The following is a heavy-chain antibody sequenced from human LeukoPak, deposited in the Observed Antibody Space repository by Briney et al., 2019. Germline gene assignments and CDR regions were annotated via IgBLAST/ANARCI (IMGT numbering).Heavy chain of an antibody. D-gene: IGHD3-16*01. V-gene: IGHV1-18*01. J-gene: IGHJ4*02. Sequence: ASVKVSCKASGYTFTNYGISWVRQAPGQGLEWMGWISAYNGNTNYAQKLQGRVTMTRDTSTSTAYMELSRLRSDDTAVYYCARVRYRLAETYIDYWGQGTLVTVSS. CDR1: GYTFTNYG. CDR3: ARVRYRLAETYIDY. CDR2: ISAYNGNT.